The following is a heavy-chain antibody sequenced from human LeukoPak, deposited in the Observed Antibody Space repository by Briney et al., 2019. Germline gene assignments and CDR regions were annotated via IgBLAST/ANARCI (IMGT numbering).Heavy chain of an antibody. CDR3: ARDNILDAFDI. J-gene: IGHJ3*02. CDR1: GYTFTSYA. CDR2: INAGNGNT. Sequence: ASVKVSCKASGYTFTSYAMNWVRQAPGQGLEWMGWINAGNGNTKYSQKFQGRVTITRDTSASTAYMELSSLRSEDTAVYYCARDNILDAFDIWGQGTMVTVSS. D-gene: IGHD2/OR15-2a*01. V-gene: IGHV1-3*01.